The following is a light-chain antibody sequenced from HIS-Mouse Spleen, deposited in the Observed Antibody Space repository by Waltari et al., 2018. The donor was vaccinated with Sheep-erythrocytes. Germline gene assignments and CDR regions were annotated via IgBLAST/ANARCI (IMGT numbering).Light chain of an antibody. J-gene: IGKJ3*01. V-gene: IGKV4-1*01. CDR1: QSVLYSSNNKNY. CDR2: LAS. CDR3: QQYYSTPFT. Sequence: DIVMTQSPDSLAVSLGERATINCKSSQSVLYSSNNKNYLAWYQQKPGPPPKLLIYLASTRESGVPDRFSGSGSGTDFTLTISSLQAEDVAVYYCQQYYSTPFTFGPGTKVDIK.